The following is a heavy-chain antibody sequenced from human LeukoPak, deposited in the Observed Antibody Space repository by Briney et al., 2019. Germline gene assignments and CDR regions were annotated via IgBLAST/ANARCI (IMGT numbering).Heavy chain of an antibody. CDR2: ISYDGSNK. D-gene: IGHD1-26*01. CDR3: AKGMSGGYYVVDY. Sequence: GGSLRLSCAASGFTFSSYGMHWVRQAPGKGLEWVAVISYDGSNKYYADSVKGRFTISRDNSKHTLYLQMNSLRAEDTAVYYCAKGMSGGYYVVDYWGQGTLVTVSS. J-gene: IGHJ4*02. CDR1: GFTFSSYG. V-gene: IGHV3-30*18.